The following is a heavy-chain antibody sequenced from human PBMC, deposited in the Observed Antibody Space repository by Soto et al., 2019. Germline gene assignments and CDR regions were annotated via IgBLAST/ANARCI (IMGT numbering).Heavy chain of an antibody. Sequence: QVHLEESGGGVVQPWRSLRLACRASGFSFSNYGMHWVRQVPGKGLEWVATVWYDGSNNCYAGSVKGRFTISSDNSVNTLYLQIKSLRGEDTAVYYCARDRKVLGIKENNCAMDVWGQVTTVNVSS. V-gene: IGHV3-33*01. D-gene: IGHD1-26*01. CDR3: ARDRKVLGIKENNCAMDV. J-gene: IGHJ6*01. CDR1: GFSFSNYG. CDR2: VWYDGSNN.